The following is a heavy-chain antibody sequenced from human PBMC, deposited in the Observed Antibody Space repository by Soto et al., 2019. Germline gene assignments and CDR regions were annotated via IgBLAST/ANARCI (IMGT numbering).Heavy chain of an antibody. J-gene: IGHJ4*02. Sequence: EVLLVVSGGGLVKPGGSLRLSCAASGFTFSTYNMNWVRQGPGKGLEWVSSINGRGNYIYYTDAVNGRFTISRDNAKTSLYLQMNSLRAEDTAVYYCAREDGIVGATSAFDYWGQGTLVTVSS. CDR1: GFTFSTYN. D-gene: IGHD1-26*01. V-gene: IGHV3-21*01. CDR3: AREDGIVGATSAFDY. CDR2: INGRGNYI.